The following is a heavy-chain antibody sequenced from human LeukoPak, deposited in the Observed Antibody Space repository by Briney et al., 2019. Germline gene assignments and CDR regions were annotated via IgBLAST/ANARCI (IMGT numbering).Heavy chain of an antibody. Sequence: ASVKVSCKASGYTFTSYYMHWVRQAPGQGLEWMGIINPSGGSTSYARKFQGRVTMTRDTSTSTVYMELSSLRSEDTAVYYCARDRKGMYNWNTGRGFDYWGQGTLVTVSS. CDR1: GYTFTSYY. V-gene: IGHV1-46*01. J-gene: IGHJ4*02. CDR3: ARDRKGMYNWNTGRGFDY. CDR2: INPSGGST. D-gene: IGHD1-20*01.